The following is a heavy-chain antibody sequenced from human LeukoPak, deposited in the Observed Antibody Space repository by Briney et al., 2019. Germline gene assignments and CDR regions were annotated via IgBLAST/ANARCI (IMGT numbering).Heavy chain of an antibody. V-gene: IGHV1-46*01. CDR3: ARDQEGFDY. J-gene: IGHJ4*02. Sequence: ASVTVSCRASGYTFTSNYIHWVRQAPGQGLEWMGMIYPRDGSTSYAQKFQGRVTVTRDTSTSTVHMELSGLRSEDTAVYYCARDQEGFDYWGQGTLVTVSS. CDR1: GYTFTSNY. CDR2: IYPRDGST.